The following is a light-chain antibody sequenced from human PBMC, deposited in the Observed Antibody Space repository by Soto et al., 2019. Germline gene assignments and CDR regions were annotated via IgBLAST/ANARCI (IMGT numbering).Light chain of an antibody. Sequence: QSVLTQPPSVSGAPGQRVTISCTGSSSNIGAGYDVHWYQQLPGTAPKLLIYGNSNRPSGVPDRFSGSKSGTSASLAITVLQAEDEADYYCQSYDSSLSGLYVFGTGTKVTV. CDR3: QSYDSSLSGLYV. CDR1: SSNIGAGYD. V-gene: IGLV1-40*01. J-gene: IGLJ1*01. CDR2: GNS.